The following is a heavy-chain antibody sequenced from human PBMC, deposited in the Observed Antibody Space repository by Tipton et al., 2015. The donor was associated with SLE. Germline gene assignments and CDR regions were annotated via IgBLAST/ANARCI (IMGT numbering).Heavy chain of an antibody. J-gene: IGHJ4*02. CDR2: IYYSGST. V-gene: IGHV4-39*01. D-gene: IGHD3-22*01. Sequence: TLSLTCTVSGGSLSSDTYYWGWIRQPPGKGLELIGNIYYSGSTYYNPSLKSRITMSVDTSKNQFSLNLTSVTAADTAVYYCARGITTITVVIPFDYWGQGTLVTVSS. CDR3: ARGITTITVVIPFDY. CDR1: GGSLSSDTYY.